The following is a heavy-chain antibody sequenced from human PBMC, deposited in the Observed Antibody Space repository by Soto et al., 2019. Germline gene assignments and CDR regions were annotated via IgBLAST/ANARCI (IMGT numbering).Heavy chain of an antibody. CDR2: IIPILGIA. D-gene: IGHD5-12*01. J-gene: IGHJ4*02. V-gene: IGHV1-69*04. CDR3: AREGDSGYDDFDY. Sequence: SVKVSCKASGGTFSSYTISWVRQAPGQGLEWMGRIIPILGIANYAQKFQGRVTITADKSTSTAYMELSSLRSEDTAVYYCAREGDSGYDDFDYWGQGTLVTVSS. CDR1: GGTFSSYT.